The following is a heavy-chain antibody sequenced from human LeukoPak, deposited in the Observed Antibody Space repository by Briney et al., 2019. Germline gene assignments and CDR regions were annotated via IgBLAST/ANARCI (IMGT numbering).Heavy chain of an antibody. J-gene: IGHJ3*02. D-gene: IGHD2-15*01. CDR1: GFTFSSYA. Sequence: GVSLRLSCAASGFTFSSYAMSWVRQAPGKGLEWVGRIKRKSEGGQTDYAAPVQGRFTISRDDSKTTSYLQMNSLKTEDTAVYSCATGDCSGGSCHAFDIWGQGTMVTVSS. V-gene: IGHV3-15*01. CDR2: IKRKSEGGQT. CDR3: ATGDCSGGSCHAFDI.